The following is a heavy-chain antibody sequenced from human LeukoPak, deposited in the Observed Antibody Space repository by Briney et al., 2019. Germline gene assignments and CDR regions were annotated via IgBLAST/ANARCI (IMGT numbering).Heavy chain of an antibody. CDR1: GFTFSSYA. CDR2: IGAGGTFT. D-gene: IGHD3-10*01. Sequence: GGSLRLSCTASGFTFSSYAMNWVRQAPGKGLEWVSGIGAGGTFTYYADSVKGRFTISRDNSRNTLYLQMNSLRAEDTAVHYCAKDRAAGYFDYWGQGTLVTVSS. V-gene: IGHV3-23*01. J-gene: IGHJ4*02. CDR3: AKDRAAGYFDY.